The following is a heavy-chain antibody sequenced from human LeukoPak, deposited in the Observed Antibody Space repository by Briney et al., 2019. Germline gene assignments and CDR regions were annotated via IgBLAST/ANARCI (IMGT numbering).Heavy chain of an antibody. CDR3: TSWLAYSSSWYPDLFDY. V-gene: IGHV3-49*03. Sequence: GGSLRLSCTASGSTFGDYAMSWFRQAPGKGLEWVGFIRSKAYGGTAEYAASVKGRFIISRDDSKSIAYLQMNGLKTEDTAVYYCTSWLAYSSSWYPDLFDYWGQGTLVTVSS. CDR2: IRSKAYGGTA. CDR1: GSTFGDYA. J-gene: IGHJ4*02. D-gene: IGHD6-13*01.